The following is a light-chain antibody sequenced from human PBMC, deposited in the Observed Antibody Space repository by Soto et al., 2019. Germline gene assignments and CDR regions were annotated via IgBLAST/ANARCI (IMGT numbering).Light chain of an antibody. J-gene: IGKJ4*01. CDR1: QSVSSN. Sequence: IEMTQSPATLSVSPGEGDTLCCRARQSVSSNVAWYQHKPGQAPRLLIYDISARATGIPTRFSGSGSGTDFTLTISSLQSEDFAVYYCQQYSNWPRTFGGGTKVDIK. CDR3: QQYSNWPRT. CDR2: DIS. V-gene: IGKV3D-15*01.